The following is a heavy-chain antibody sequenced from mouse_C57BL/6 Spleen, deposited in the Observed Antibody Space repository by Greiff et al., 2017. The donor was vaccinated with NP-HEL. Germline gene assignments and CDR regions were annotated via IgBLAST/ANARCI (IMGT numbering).Heavy chain of an antibody. CDR3: ERLRWDKRQAMDY. Sequence: QVQLQQPGAELVKPGASVKMSCKASGYTFTSYWITWVKQRPGQGLEWIGDIYPGSGSTNYNEKFKSKATLTVDTSSSTAYVQLSSLTSEDYAVYDCERLRWDKRQAMDYWGQGTSVTVSS. CDR1: GYTFTSYW. J-gene: IGHJ4*01. CDR2: IYPGSGST. D-gene: IGHD2-3*01. V-gene: IGHV1-55*01.